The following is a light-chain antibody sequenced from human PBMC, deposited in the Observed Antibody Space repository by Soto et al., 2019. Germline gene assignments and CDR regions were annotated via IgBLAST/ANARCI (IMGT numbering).Light chain of an antibody. CDR1: QSIKNY. J-gene: IGKJ5*01. CDR3: QQGYSNPPTT. CDR2: GAS. V-gene: IGKV1-39*01. Sequence: DIQMTQSPSSLSAAIGDRVTITCRASQSIKNYLNWYQHKPGTAPKLLIFGASNLESVVASRFSGSGSATEFTLSISSRQPQDFATYYCQQGYSNPPTTFGQGTRLEIK.